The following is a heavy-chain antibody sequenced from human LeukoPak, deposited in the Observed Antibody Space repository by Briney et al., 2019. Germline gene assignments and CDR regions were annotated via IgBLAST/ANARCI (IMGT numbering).Heavy chain of an antibody. V-gene: IGHV4-39*07. CDR1: GGSISSSSYY. J-gene: IGHJ3*02. CDR2: IYYSGST. CDR3: ARVGQDCSGGSCYSVGAFDI. D-gene: IGHD2-15*01. Sequence: SETLSLTCTVSGGSISSSSYYWGWIRQPPGKGLEWIGSIYYSGSTYYNPSLKSRVTISVDTSKSQFSLKLSSVTAADTAVYYCARVGQDCSGGSCYSVGAFDIWGQGTMVTVSS.